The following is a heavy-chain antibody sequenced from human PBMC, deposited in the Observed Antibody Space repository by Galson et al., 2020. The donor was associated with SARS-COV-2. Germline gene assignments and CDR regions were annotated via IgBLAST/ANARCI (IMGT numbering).Heavy chain of an antibody. D-gene: IGHD3-16*01. V-gene: IGHV3-30*02. CDR2: IRYDGSNI. CDR1: GFTFSSYG. CDR3: AKKGGSLNYFDY. J-gene: IGHJ4*02. Sequence: GGSLRLSCAAFGFTFSSYGMHWVRQAPGKGLEWVTFIRYDGSNIYYADSVKGRFTASRDNSKNTLYLQMNSLRTEDTAVYYCAKKGGSLNYFDYWGQGTLVTVSS.